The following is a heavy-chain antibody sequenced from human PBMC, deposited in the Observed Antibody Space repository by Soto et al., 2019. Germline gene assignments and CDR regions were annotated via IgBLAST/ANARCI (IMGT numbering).Heavy chain of an antibody. Sequence: GGSLRLSCTASGFTFGDYAMSWFRQAPGKGLEWVGFIRSKAYGGTTEYAASVKGRFTISRDDSKSIAYLQMNSLKTEDTAVYYCTRGDSSSSSYYYYGMDVWGQGTTVTVSS. CDR3: TRGDSSSSSYYYYGMDV. CDR1: GFTFGDYA. CDR2: IRSKAYGGTT. V-gene: IGHV3-49*03. J-gene: IGHJ6*02. D-gene: IGHD6-6*01.